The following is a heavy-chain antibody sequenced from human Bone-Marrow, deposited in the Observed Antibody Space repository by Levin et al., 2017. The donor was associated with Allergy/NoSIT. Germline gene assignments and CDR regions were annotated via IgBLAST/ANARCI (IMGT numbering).Heavy chain of an antibody. CDR3: AKGVRGTYYFDY. V-gene: IGHV3-23*01. D-gene: IGHD3-10*01. CDR1: GFTFSSYA. J-gene: IGHJ4*02. Sequence: LSLTCAASGFTFSSYAMSWVRQAPGKGLEWVSAISGSGGSTYYADSVKGRFTISRDNSKNTLYLQMNSLRAEDTAVYYCAKGVRGTYYFDYWGQGTLVTVSS. CDR2: ISGSGGST.